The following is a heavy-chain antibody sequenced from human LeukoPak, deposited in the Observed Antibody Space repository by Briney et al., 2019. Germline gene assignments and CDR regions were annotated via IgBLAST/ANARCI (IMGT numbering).Heavy chain of an antibody. V-gene: IGHV1-18*01. D-gene: IGHD2-15*01. Sequence: GASVKVSCKASGYTFIIYGISWVRQAPGQGLEWMGWIKDNNDKTNSAQKFQGRVSMTTDTSTSTAYMELRSLRFDDTAVYYCARGGYCMGGTCFSYPFDIWGQGTLVTVSS. CDR3: ARGGYCMGGTCFSYPFDI. J-gene: IGHJ3*02. CDR1: GYTFIIYG. CDR2: IKDNNDKT.